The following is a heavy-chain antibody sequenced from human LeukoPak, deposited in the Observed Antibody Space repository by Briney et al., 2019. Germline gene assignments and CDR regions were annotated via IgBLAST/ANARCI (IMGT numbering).Heavy chain of an antibody. CDR1: GGSFSGYY. Sequence: PSETLSLTCAVYGGSFSGYYWSWIRQPTGKGLEWIGEINHSGSTNYNPSLKSRVTISVDTSKNQFSLKLSSVTAADTAVYYCARVEMATLDYWGQGTLVTVSS. J-gene: IGHJ4*02. CDR3: ARVEMATLDY. CDR2: INHSGST. V-gene: IGHV4-34*01. D-gene: IGHD5-24*01.